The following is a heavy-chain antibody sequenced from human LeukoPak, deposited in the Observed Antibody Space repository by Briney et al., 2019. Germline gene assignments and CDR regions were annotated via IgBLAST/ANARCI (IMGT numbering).Heavy chain of an antibody. CDR1: GYIFTDHF. CDR2: IRPTDGAT. CDR3: ARGRYRYSYDY. V-gene: IGHV1-2*02. J-gene: IGHJ4*02. Sequence: VASVKVSCKASGYIFTDHFFHWVGQAPGQGLGWMGWIRPTDGATKVAQKFQGRVTLTRDTSISTVYMEMSGLRFDDTAMYYCARGRYRYSYDYWGQGTLVTVSS. D-gene: IGHD1-26*01.